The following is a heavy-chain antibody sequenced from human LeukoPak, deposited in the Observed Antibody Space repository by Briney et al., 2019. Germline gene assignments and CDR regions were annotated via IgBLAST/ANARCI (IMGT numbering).Heavy chain of an antibody. CDR3: ARGFRYCSSTSCYVLDY. J-gene: IGHJ4*02. Sequence: ASVKVSCKASGYTFTGYYMHWVRQAPGQGLEWMGWINPNSGNTGYAQKFQGRVTMTRNTSISTAYMELSSLRSEDTAVYYCARGFRYCSSTSCYVLDYWGQGTLVTVSS. D-gene: IGHD2-2*01. V-gene: IGHV1-8*02. CDR2: INPNSGNT. CDR1: GYTFTGYY.